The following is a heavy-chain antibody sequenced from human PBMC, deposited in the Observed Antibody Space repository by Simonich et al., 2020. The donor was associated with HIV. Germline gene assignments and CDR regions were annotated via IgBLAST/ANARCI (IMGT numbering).Heavy chain of an antibody. V-gene: IGHV1-8*03. D-gene: IGHD3-16*02. CDR1: GYTFTSCD. Sequence: QVQLVQSGAEVKKPGASVKISCKASGYTFTSCDIHWVRQATGQGLERMEWMSPNSGNTDYAQKFQGRVTSTSDTSINTAYMELSSLKSEDTAVYYCARALRWFDPWGQGTLVTVSS. J-gene: IGHJ5*02. CDR2: MSPNSGNT. CDR3: ARALRWFDP.